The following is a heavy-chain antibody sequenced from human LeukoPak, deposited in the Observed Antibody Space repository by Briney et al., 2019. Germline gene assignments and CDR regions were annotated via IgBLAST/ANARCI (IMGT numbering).Heavy chain of an antibody. D-gene: IGHD2-15*01. V-gene: IGHV4-59*01. J-gene: IGHJ4*02. CDR2: IYYSGST. Sequence: SETLSLTCTVSGGSISSYYWSWIRQPPGQGLERIGYIYYSGSTNYNPSLKSRVTISVDTSKSQFTLKLSSVTAADTAVYYCARVPARSRIDYWGQGTLVTVSS. CDR3: ARVPARSRIDY. CDR1: GGSISSYY.